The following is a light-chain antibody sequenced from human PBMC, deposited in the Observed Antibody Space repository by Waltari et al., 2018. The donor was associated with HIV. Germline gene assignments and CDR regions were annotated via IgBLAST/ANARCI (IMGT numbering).Light chain of an antibody. Sequence: QSVLTQPPSVSGAPGQTVTISCTVSSPNIGARFDVPWYQQIPGTGPKLLMYGNNQPSGVTDRFSGSTSGTSSSLAITAVQADDDADYYCQTYYSSLSGSVVFGGGTKLTVL. CDR2: GN. CDR1: SPNIGARFD. V-gene: IGLV1-40*01. CDR3: QTYYSSLSGSVV. J-gene: IGLJ2*01.